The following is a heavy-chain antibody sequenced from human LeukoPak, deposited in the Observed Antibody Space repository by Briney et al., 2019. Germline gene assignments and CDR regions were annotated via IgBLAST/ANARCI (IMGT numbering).Heavy chain of an antibody. D-gene: IGHD4-17*01. J-gene: IGHJ4*02. V-gene: IGHV3-74*01. CDR1: GFTLSNYW. Sequence: GGSLRLSCAASGFTLSNYWMHWVRQAPGKGLVWVSRSNSDGSSTNYADSVKGRFTISRDNAKNTLYLQMNSLRAEDTAVYYCARGGDYPFDYWGQGTLVTVSS. CDR3: ARGGDYPFDY. CDR2: SNSDGSST.